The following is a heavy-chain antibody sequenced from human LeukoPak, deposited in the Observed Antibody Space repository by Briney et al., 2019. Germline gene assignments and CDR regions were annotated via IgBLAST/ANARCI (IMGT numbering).Heavy chain of an antibody. CDR1: GFTFSSYW. CDR2: INSDGGST. D-gene: IGHD2-2*01. J-gene: IGHJ4*02. Sequence: PGGSLRLSCAASGFTFSSYWMHWVRQVPGKGLVWVSRINSDGGSTSYADSVKGRFTISRDNAKNTLYLQMNSLRAEDTAVYYCARETDCSSTSCYAGSDYWGQGTLVTVSS. V-gene: IGHV3-74*01. CDR3: ARETDCSSTSCYAGSDY.